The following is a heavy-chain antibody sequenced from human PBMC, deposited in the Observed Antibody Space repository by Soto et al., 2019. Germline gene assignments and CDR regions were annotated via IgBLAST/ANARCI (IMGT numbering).Heavy chain of an antibody. J-gene: IGHJ6*02. V-gene: IGHV3-30*18. CDR3: AKDFKISGGHYGSLNYYYGMDV. CDR1: GFTFSAFG. Sequence: GGSLRLSCEASGFTFSAFGMHWVRQAPGKGLEWVAIISYDGILKYYADSVKGRFTISRDTSKSALYLQMNSLRPEETGVYYCAKDFKISGGHYGSLNYYYGMDVWGQGTTVTVSS. CDR2: ISYDGILK. D-gene: IGHD3-10*01.